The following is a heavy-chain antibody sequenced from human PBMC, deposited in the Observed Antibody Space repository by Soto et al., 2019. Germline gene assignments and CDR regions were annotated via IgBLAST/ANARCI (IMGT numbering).Heavy chain of an antibody. CDR3: ARPITIFGTGWFDP. V-gene: IGHV4-39*01. CDR2: IYFSGST. Sequence: QLQLQESGPGLVKPSETLSLTCTVSGGSISSSSYYWGWIRQPPGKGLEWIGSIYFSGSTYYTPSLKSRVTISVDTSKNQFSLKLSSVTAADTAVYYCARPITIFGTGWFDPWGQGTLVTVSS. J-gene: IGHJ5*02. CDR1: GGSISSSSYY. D-gene: IGHD3-3*01.